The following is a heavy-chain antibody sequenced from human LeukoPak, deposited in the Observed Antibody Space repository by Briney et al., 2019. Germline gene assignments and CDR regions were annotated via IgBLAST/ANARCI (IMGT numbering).Heavy chain of an antibody. Sequence: PGRSLRLSCAASGFTFDDYAMHWVRQAPGKGLEWVSGINWNSNNIDYADSVKGRFTISRDNAKNSLYLQMNSLRAEDTAVYYCARDLASSSSYPFDYWGQGTLVTISS. CDR3: ARDLASSSSYPFDY. CDR1: GFTFDDYA. V-gene: IGHV3-9*01. D-gene: IGHD6-13*01. CDR2: INWNSNNI. J-gene: IGHJ4*02.